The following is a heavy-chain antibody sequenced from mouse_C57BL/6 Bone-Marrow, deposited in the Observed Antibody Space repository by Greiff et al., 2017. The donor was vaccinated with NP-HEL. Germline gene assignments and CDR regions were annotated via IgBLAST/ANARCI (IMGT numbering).Heavy chain of an antibody. CDR3: TLNYYGSSLAWFAY. D-gene: IGHD1-1*01. Sequence: EVKLQESGAELVRPGASVKLSCTASGFNIKDDYMHWVKQRPEQGLEWIGWLDPENGDTEYASKFQGKATITADTSSNTAYLQLSSLTSEDTAVYYCTLNYYGSSLAWFAYWGQGTLVTVSA. V-gene: IGHV14-4*01. CDR2: LDPENGDT. CDR1: GFNIKDDY. J-gene: IGHJ3*01.